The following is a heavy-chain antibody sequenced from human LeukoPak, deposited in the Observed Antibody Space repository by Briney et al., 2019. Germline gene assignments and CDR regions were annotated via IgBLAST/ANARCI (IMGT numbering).Heavy chain of an antibody. V-gene: IGHV3-23*01. CDR1: GFAFRSYA. Sequence: PGGSLRLSCAASGFAFRSYAMTWVPHAPEKGLEWVSVISGEGGTRYYADSVKGRFSISRDNSKNTLYLDMNTLRAEDTAVYYCAKEGDDQYYYGVDVWGRGTTVTVSS. D-gene: IGHD2-2*01. CDR2: ISGEGGTR. J-gene: IGHJ6*02. CDR3: AKEGDDQYYYGVDV.